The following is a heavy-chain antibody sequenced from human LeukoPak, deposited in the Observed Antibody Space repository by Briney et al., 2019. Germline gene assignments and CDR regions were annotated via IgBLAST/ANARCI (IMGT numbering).Heavy chain of an antibody. CDR2: ISGSGGST. D-gene: IGHD5-24*01. J-gene: IGHJ4*02. Sequence: GGSLRLSCAASEFTFNTYGVSWVRQAPGKGLEWVSAISGSGGSTYYADSVKGRFTISRDKFKNTLYLQMNSLRAEDTAVYYCAKVRREGNYFDYWGQGTLVTVSS. V-gene: IGHV3-23*01. CDR1: EFTFNTYG. CDR3: AKVRREGNYFDY.